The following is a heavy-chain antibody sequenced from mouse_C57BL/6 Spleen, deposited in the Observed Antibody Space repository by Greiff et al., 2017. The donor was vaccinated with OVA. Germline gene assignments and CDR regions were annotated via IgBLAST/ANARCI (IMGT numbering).Heavy chain of an antibody. Sequence: QVQLQQPGAELVKPGASVKLSCKASGYTFTSYWMQWVKQRPGQGLEWIGEIDPSDSYTNYNQKFKGKATVTVDTSSSPAYMQLSSLTSEDSAVYYCATYDYGSSGDYWGQGTTLTVSS. CDR1: GYTFTSYW. D-gene: IGHD1-1*01. CDR3: ATYDYGSSGDY. J-gene: IGHJ2*01. CDR2: IDPSDSYT. V-gene: IGHV1-50*01.